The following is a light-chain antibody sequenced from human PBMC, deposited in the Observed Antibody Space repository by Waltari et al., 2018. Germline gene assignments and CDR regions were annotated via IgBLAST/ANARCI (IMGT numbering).Light chain of an antibody. CDR1: ALPRDY. CDR2: RDT. V-gene: IGLV3-25*03. Sequence: SYELTPPTSVSVPPGQTARITCYGDALPRDYTSPYQQKPGQAPILLMFRDTERPSGIPERFSGSTSGTLVTLTITGVQAEDEADYYCQSTDSSGSFVVFGGGTKLTVL. J-gene: IGLJ3*02. CDR3: QSTDSSGSFVV.